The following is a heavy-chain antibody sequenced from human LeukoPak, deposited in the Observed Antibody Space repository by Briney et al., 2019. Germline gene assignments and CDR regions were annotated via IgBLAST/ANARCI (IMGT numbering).Heavy chain of an antibody. CDR2: ISSSSSTI. Sequence: QPGGSLRLSCAASGFTFSSYSMNWVRQAPGKGLEWVSYISSSSSTIYYADSVKGRFTISRDNAKNSLYLQMNSLRAEDTAVYYCAKPYSSGHDAFDIWGQGTMVTVSS. CDR1: GFTFSSYS. J-gene: IGHJ3*02. D-gene: IGHD6-19*01. V-gene: IGHV3-48*01. CDR3: AKPYSSGHDAFDI.